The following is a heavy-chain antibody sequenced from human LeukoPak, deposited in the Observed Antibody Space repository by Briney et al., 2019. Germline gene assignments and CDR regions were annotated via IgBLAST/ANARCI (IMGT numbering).Heavy chain of an antibody. CDR2: INPNSGGT. Sequence: GASVKVSCKASGYTFTGYYMHWVRQAPGQGLEWMGWINPNSGGTNYAQKFQGRVTMTRDTSISTAYMELSRLRSDDTAVYYCAREMVRGGRRGMATGGSYWGQGTLVTVSS. J-gene: IGHJ4*02. D-gene: IGHD3-10*01. CDR1: GYTFTGYY. V-gene: IGHV1-2*02. CDR3: AREMVRGGRRGMATGGSY.